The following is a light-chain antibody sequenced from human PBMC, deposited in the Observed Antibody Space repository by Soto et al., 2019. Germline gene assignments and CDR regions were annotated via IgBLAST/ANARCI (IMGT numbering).Light chain of an antibody. V-gene: IGKV1-12*01. CDR2: TAS. CDR1: QGISSW. Sequence: DIQMTQSPSSVSASVGDRVIITCRASQGISSWLAWYQQKPGKAPNLLIYTASSLQSGVPSRFSGSGSGTDFTLTISGLQPEYVGTYYCQLAGIFPLTFGGGTKVEIK. J-gene: IGKJ4*01. CDR3: QLAGIFPLT.